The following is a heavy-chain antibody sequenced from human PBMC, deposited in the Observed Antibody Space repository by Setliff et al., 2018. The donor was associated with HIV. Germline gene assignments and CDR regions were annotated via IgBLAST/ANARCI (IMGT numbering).Heavy chain of an antibody. D-gene: IGHD2-15*01. J-gene: IGHJ3*02. Sequence: ASVKVSCKASGYTFTSYDINWVRQATGQGLEWMGWTNPNSGNTGYAQRFQGRVTMPRNNSTATAYMELSSLRSEDTAVYYCARGRVYWSGGKCVGVGFDIWGRGTVVTVSS. CDR1: GYTFTSYD. CDR2: TNPNSGNT. CDR3: ARGRVYWSGGKCVGVGFDI. V-gene: IGHV1-8*01.